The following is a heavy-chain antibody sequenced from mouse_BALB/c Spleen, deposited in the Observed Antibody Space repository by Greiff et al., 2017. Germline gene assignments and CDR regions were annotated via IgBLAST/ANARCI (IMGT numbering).Heavy chain of an antibody. Sequence: VQLQQSGPELVKPGASVKVSCKASGYAFTSYNMYWVKQSHGKSLEWIGYIDPYNGGTSYNQKFKGKATLTVDKSSSTAYMHLNSLTSEDSAVYYGARGRYYYPGDYIDYWGQGTTLTVSS. V-gene: IGHV1S135*01. CDR2: IDPYNGGT. J-gene: IGHJ2*01. CDR3: ARGRYYYPGDYIDY. CDR1: GYAFTSYN. D-gene: IGHD1-1*01.